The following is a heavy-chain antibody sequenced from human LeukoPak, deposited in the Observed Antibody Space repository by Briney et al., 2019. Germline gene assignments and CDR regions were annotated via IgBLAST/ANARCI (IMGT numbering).Heavy chain of an antibody. Sequence: WSWIRQPAGKGLEWIGRIYTSGSTNYNPSPKSRVTMSVDTSKNQFSLKLSSVTAADTAVYYCATEHDYGDYAIHRSHFDLWGRGTLVTVSS. V-gene: IGHV4-4*07. D-gene: IGHD4-17*01. CDR3: ATEHDYGDYAIHRSHFDL. CDR2: IYTSGST. J-gene: IGHJ2*01.